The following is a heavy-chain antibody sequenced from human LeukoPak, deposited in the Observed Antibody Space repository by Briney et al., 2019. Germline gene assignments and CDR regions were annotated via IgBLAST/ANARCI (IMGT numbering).Heavy chain of an antibody. D-gene: IGHD2-21*02. CDR1: GFTFSSYA. V-gene: IGHV3-23*01. CDR2: ISGSGGST. CDR3: AKDLAYCGGDCYPDAFDI. J-gene: IGHJ3*02. Sequence: GGSLRLSCAASGFTFSSYAMSWVRQAPGKGLEWVSAISGSGGSTYYADSVKGRFTISRDNSKNTLYLQMNSPRAEDTAVYYCAKDLAYCGGDCYPDAFDIWGQGTMVTVSS.